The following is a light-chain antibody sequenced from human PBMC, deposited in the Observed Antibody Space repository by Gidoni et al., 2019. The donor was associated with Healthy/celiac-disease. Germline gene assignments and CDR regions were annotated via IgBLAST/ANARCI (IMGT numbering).Light chain of an antibody. J-gene: IGKJ4*01. V-gene: IGKV4-1*01. CDR3: QQYYSTPLT. CDR2: WAS. CDR1: QSVLYSSNNKNY. Sequence: DLVMPHPPAPLAVSLGERAIINCKSSQSVLYSSNNKNYLAWYQQKPGQPPKLLIYWASTRESGVPDRFSGSGSGTDFTLTINSLQAEDVAVYYCQQYYSTPLTSGGGTKVEIK.